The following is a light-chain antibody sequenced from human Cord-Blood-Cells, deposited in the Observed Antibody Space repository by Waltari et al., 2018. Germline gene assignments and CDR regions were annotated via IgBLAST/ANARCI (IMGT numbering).Light chain of an antibody. V-gene: IGKV4-1*01. CDR1: QSVLYSSNNQNY. Sequence: DIVMTQSPDSLAVSLGERATIHCKSSQSVLYSSNNQNYLAWYQQKPGQTPKLLNYWASTRESGVPARFSGSGSGTDFTLTISSLQAEDVAVYYCQQYYSTPRTFGQGTKVEIK. CDR2: WAS. J-gene: IGKJ1*01. CDR3: QQYYSTPRT.